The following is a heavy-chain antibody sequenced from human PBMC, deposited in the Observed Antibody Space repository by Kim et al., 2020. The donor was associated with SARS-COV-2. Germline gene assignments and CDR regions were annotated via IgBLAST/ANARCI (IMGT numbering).Heavy chain of an antibody. V-gene: IGHV3-23*01. D-gene: IGHD2-15*01. Sequence: KGRFTISRDNSKNTLYLQMNSLRAEDTAVYYCAKDRYCSGGSCYRYGMDVWGQGTTVTVSS. CDR3: AKDRYCSGGSCYRYGMDV. J-gene: IGHJ6*02.